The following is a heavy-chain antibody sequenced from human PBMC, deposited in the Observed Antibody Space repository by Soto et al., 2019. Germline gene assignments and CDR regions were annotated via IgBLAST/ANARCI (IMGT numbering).Heavy chain of an antibody. Sequence: VQLQESGPGLVKPSETLSLTCTVSGGSVSAYYWSWIRQPPGKGLEWIAYMYYTGSTNYNPSLKSRVTISRDTSKNQLSLKLNSVTAADTAVYYCARRDLWGWFDPWGQGTLVIVSS. V-gene: IGHV4-59*08. D-gene: IGHD3-16*01. CDR3: ARRDLWGWFDP. CDR2: MYYTGST. CDR1: GGSVSAYY. J-gene: IGHJ5*02.